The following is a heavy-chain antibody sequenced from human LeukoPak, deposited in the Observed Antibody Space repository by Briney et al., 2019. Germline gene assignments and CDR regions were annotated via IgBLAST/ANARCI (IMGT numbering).Heavy chain of an antibody. CDR2: ISYDGSNK. J-gene: IGHJ4*02. V-gene: IGHV3-30*03. D-gene: IGHD4-11*01. Sequence: GGSLRLSCAASGFTFSNYWMSWVRQAPGKGLEWVAVISYDGSNKYYADSVKGRFTISRDNSKNTLYLQMNSLRAEDTAVYYCARADYSTGVFDYWGQGTLVTVSS. CDR3: ARADYSTGVFDY. CDR1: GFTFSNYW.